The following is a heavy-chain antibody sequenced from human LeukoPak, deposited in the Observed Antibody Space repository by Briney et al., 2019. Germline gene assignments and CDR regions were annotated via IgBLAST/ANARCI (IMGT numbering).Heavy chain of an antibody. J-gene: IGHJ4*02. Sequence: SETLSLTCTVSGGSISSYYWSWIRQPPGKGLEWIGYIYYSGSTNYNPSLKSRVTISVDTSKNQFSLKLSSVTAADTAVYYCARRCSSSTFDYWGQGTLVTVSS. CDR2: IYYSGST. D-gene: IGHD6-6*01. V-gene: IGHV4-59*08. CDR3: ARRCSSSTFDY. CDR1: GGSISSYY.